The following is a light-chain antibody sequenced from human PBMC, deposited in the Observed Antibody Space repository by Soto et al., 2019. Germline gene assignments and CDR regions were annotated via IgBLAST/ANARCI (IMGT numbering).Light chain of an antibody. CDR1: QGISSY. CDR3: QQLKSYPIT. Sequence: DIQLTQSPSFLSASVGDRVTITCRASQGISSYLAWYQQKPGKAPKLLIYAASTLQGGVPSRFSGSASGTEFTLTISSLQPEDFATYYCQQLKSYPITFGLGTRLETK. J-gene: IGKJ5*01. CDR2: AAS. V-gene: IGKV1-9*01.